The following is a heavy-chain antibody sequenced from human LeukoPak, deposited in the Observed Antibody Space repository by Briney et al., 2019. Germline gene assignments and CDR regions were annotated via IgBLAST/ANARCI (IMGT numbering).Heavy chain of an antibody. CDR3: ARGLQWVFDY. CDR2: IYYSGST. CDR1: GGSISSYY. V-gene: IGHV4-59*01. Sequence: PSETLSLTCTVSGGSISSYYWSWLRQPPGKGLEWIGYIYYSGSTNYNPSLKSRVTISVDTSKNQFSLKLSSVTAADTAVYYCARGLQWVFDYWGQGTLVTVSS. J-gene: IGHJ4*02. D-gene: IGHD6-19*01.